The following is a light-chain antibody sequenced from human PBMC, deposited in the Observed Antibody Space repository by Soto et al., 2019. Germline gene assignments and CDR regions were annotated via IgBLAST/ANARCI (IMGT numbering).Light chain of an antibody. J-gene: IGKJ4*01. CDR2: GAS. CDR1: QNVTTFY. Sequence: DIVLTQSPGTLSLSPGQRATLSCRASQNVTTFYLAWYQQRPGQAPSLVIYGASSSATGIPDRLSGSGSGRDFTLTINRLEPEDFGMYYCQQYGSSTGLTFGGGTKVEI. CDR3: QQYGSSTGLT. V-gene: IGKV3-20*01.